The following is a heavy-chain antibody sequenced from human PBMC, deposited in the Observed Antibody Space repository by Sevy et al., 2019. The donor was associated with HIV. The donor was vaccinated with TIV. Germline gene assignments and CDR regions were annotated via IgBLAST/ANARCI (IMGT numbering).Heavy chain of an antibody. V-gene: IGHV3-30*09. CDR1: RFTFSSYA. J-gene: IGHJ4*02. CDR2: ISYDGRNK. CDR3: ARVGVSYCTDDCYHRFDY. D-gene: IGHD2-21*02. Sequence: GGSLRLSCSASRFTFSSYALLWVRQAPGKGLEWVSLISYDGRNKYYSDSVKGRFAISRDESKTTLFLQMESLRTEDTAIYYCARVGVSYCTDDCYHRFDYWGRGTLVTVSS.